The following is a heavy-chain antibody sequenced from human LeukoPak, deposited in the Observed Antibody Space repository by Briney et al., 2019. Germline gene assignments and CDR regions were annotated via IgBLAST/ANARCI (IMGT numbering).Heavy chain of an antibody. Sequence: ASVKVSCKASGYTFTGYYMHWVRQAPGQGLEWMGRINPNSGGTNYAQKFQGRVTMTRDTSISTAYMELSRLRSDDTAVYYCARDGQTYYDFWSGYRNWFDPWGQGTLVTVSS. J-gene: IGHJ5*02. CDR3: ARDGQTYYDFWSGYRNWFDP. CDR2: INPNSGGT. V-gene: IGHV1-2*06. CDR1: GYTFTGYY. D-gene: IGHD3-3*01.